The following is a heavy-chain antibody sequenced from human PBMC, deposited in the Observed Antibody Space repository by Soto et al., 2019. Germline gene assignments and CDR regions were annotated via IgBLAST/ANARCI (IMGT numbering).Heavy chain of an antibody. CDR3: ARSYYDFWSGYLSPFDY. Sequence: ESGGGVVQPGRSLRLSCAASGFTFSSYAMHWVRQAPGKGLEWVAVISYDGSNKYYADSVKGRFTISRDNSKNTLYLQMNSLRAEDTAVYYCARSYYDFWSGYLSPFDYWGQGTLVTVSS. V-gene: IGHV3-30-3*01. J-gene: IGHJ4*02. D-gene: IGHD3-3*01. CDR2: ISYDGSNK. CDR1: GFTFSSYA.